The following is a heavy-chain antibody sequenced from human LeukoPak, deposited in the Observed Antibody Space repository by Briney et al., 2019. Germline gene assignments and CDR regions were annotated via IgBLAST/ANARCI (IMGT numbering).Heavy chain of an antibody. J-gene: IGHJ4*02. CDR2: IYYSGST. CDR3: ARAKQWELRPGIRTLDY. D-gene: IGHD1-26*01. CDR1: GGSISSGGYY. V-gene: IGHV4-31*03. Sequence: PSQTLSLTCTVSGGSISSGGYYWGWIRQHPGKGLEWIGYIYYSGSTYYNPSLKSRVTISVDTSKKQFSLKLISVTAADTAVYYCARAKQWELRPGIRTLDYWGQGTLDTVSS.